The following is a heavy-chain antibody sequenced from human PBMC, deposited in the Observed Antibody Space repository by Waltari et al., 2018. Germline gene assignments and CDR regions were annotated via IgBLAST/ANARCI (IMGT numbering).Heavy chain of an antibody. CDR1: GFTFKNYA. CDR2: VPHDGSDK. D-gene: IGHD2-21*02. J-gene: IGHJ3*02. Sequence: QVQLVESGGGVVQPGRSLRLSCAASGFTFKNYAMHWVRQAPGKGLECVAVVPHDGSDKSYADSVKGRFTIARDNSKNIVFLQMNSLRDEDTSVYFCATGADYFFDIWGQGTVVTVSS. CDR3: ATGADYFFDI. V-gene: IGHV3-30*01.